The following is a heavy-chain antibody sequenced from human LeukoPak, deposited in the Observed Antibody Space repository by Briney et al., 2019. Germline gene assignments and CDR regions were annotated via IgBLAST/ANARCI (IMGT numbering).Heavy chain of an antibody. CDR3: AKPSGYFHGMDV. J-gene: IGHJ6*02. CDR2: ISSSSSYI. D-gene: IGHD1-1*01. V-gene: IGHV3-21*01. Sequence: GGSLRLSCAASGFTFSSYSMNWVRQAPGKGLEWVSSISSSSSYIYYADSVKGRFTISRDNAKNSLYLQMNSLRAEDTAVYYCAKPSGYFHGMDVWGQGTTVTVSS. CDR1: GFTFSSYS.